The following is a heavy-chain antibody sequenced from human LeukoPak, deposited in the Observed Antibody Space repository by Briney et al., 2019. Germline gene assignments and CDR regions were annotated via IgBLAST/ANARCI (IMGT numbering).Heavy chain of an antibody. J-gene: IGHJ4*02. CDR3: ARAARHIVATMIFDY. CDR2: IIPIFGTA. D-gene: IGHD5-12*01. CDR1: GYTFTSYG. V-gene: IGHV1-69*13. Sequence: GASVKVSCKASGYTFTSYGISWVRQAPGQGLEWMGGIIPIFGTANYAQKFQGRVTITADESTSTAYMELSSLRSEDTAVYYCARAARHIVATMIFDYWGQGTLVTVSS.